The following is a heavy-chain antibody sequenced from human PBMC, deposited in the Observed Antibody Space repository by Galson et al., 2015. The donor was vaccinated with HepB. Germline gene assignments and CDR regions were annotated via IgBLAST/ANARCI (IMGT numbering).Heavy chain of an antibody. D-gene: IGHD4-23*01. V-gene: IGHV3-33*01. CDR2: IWYDGSKK. CDR3: ARGRGADYGGNTGHFDY. J-gene: IGHJ4*02. CDR1: GFILSSYG. Sequence: SLRLSCAAFGFILSSYGMHWVRQAPGKGLEWVAVIWYDGSKKYYADSVKGRFTISRDNSKSTLYLQMDSLRVEDTAMFYCARGRGADYGGNTGHFDYWGQGTLVTVSS.